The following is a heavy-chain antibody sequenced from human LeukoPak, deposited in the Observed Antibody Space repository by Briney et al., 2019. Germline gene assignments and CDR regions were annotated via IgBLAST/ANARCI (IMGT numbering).Heavy chain of an antibody. V-gene: IGHV4-61*02. D-gene: IGHD6-6*01. CDR3: ARRSSSSSGRPFDY. J-gene: IGHJ4*02. CDR1: GGSISRGSYY. CDR2: IYNSGST. Sequence: SQTLSLTCSVSGGSISRGSYYWNWIRQSAGKGLEWMGRIYNSGSTNYNPSLKSRITVSTDMSKNQFSLKLSSVTAADTAVYYCARRSSSSSGRPFDYWGQGTLVTVSS.